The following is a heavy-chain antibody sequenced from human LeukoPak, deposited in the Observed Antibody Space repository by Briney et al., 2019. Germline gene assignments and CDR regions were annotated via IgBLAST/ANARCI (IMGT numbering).Heavy chain of an antibody. CDR2: ISSSSSYI. D-gene: IGHD2-15*01. V-gene: IGHV3-21*01. J-gene: IGHJ6*04. CDR3: AREGVVVVAAYYYYGMDV. CDR1: GFTFSSYS. Sequence: GGSPRLSCAASGFTFSSYSMNWVRQAPGKGLEWVSSISSSSSYIYYADSVKGRFTISRDNAKNSLYLQMNSLRAEDTAVYYCAREGVVVVAAYYYYGMDVWGKGTTVTVSS.